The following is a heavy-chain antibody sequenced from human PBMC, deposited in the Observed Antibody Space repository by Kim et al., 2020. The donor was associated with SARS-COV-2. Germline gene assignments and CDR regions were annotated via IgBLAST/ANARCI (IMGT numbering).Heavy chain of an antibody. V-gene: IGHV1-69*06. CDR2: IIPIFGTA. CDR1: GGTFSSYA. J-gene: IGHJ4*02. D-gene: IGHD3-22*01. Sequence: SVKVSCKASGGTFSSYAISWVRQAPGQGLEWMGGIIPIFGTANYAQKFQGRVTITADKSTSTAYMELSSLRSEDTAVYYCARVRYYYDSSGYYYYFDYWGQGTLVTVSS. CDR3: ARVRYYYDSSGYYYYFDY.